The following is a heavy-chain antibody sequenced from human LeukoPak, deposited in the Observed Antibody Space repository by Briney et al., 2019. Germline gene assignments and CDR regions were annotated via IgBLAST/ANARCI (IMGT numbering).Heavy chain of an antibody. CDR3: ARAGIAVAGTLSDFDY. CDR1: GYTFTGYY. Sequence: RASVKVSCKASGYTFTGYYMHWVRQAPGQGLEWMGWINPNSGGTNYAQKFQGGVTMTRDTSISTAYMELSRLRSDDTAVYYCARAGIAVAGTLSDFDYWGQGTLVTVSS. J-gene: IGHJ4*02. D-gene: IGHD6-19*01. V-gene: IGHV1-2*02. CDR2: INPNSGGT.